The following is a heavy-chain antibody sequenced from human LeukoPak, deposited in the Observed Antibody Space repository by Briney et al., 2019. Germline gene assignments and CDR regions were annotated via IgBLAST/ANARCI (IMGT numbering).Heavy chain of an antibody. CDR3: ARRMRAYYDFWSGYPKYYYYYYGMDV. D-gene: IGHD3-3*01. V-gene: IGHV4-34*01. J-gene: IGHJ6*02. CDR2: INHSGST. Sequence: SETLSLTCAVYGGSFSGYYWSWIRQPPGKGLEWIGEINHSGSTNYNPYLKSRVTISVDTSKNQFSLKLSSVTAADTAVYYCARRMRAYYDFWSGYPKYYYYYYGMDVWGQGTTVTVSS. CDR1: GGSFSGYY.